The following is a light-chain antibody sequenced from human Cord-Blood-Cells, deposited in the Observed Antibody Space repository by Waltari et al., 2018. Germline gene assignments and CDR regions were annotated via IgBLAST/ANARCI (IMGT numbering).Light chain of an antibody. CDR1: SLRSYY. J-gene: IGLJ3*02. CDR2: GKN. CDR3: IARDSIGNHLL. Sequence: SSELTQDPAVSVALGQTVRITCQGDSLRSYYASWYQQKPGQAPVLVIYGKNNRPSGIPDRFSRSSSRKSASLTITGSQADDEADYYCIARDSIGNHLLFGGGTKLTVL. V-gene: IGLV3-19*01.